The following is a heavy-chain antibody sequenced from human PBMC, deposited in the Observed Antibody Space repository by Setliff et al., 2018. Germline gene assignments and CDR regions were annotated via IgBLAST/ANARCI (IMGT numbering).Heavy chain of an antibody. CDR2: VDPEDGET. V-gene: IGHV1-69-2*01. CDR3: ARDRRDYDILTGYYEFTFDY. D-gene: IGHD3-9*01. J-gene: IGHJ4*02. CDR1: GYTFTDYY. Sequence: ASVKVSCKASGYTFTDYYMHWVQQAPGKGLEWMGRVDPEDGETIYAEKFQGRVTMTTDTSTSTAYMELRSLRSDDTAVYYCARDRRDYDILTGYYEFTFDYWGQGTLVTVSS.